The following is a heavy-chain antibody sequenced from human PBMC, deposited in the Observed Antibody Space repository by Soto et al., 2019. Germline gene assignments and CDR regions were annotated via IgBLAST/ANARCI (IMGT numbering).Heavy chain of an antibody. CDR1: GGSFSGYY. CDR2: INHSGST. CDR3: ARSPYDILTGYYETNRWFDP. V-gene: IGHV4-34*01. Sequence: PSETLSLTCAVYGGSFSGYYWSWIRQPPGKGLEWIGEINHSGSTNYNPSLKSRVTISVDTSKNQFSLKLSSVTAADTAVYYCARSPYDILTGYYETNRWFDPWGQGTLVTVSS. J-gene: IGHJ5*02. D-gene: IGHD3-9*01.